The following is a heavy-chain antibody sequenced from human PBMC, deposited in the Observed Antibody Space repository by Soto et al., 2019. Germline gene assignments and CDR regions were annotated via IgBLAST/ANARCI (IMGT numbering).Heavy chain of an antibody. J-gene: IGHJ5*02. V-gene: IGHV4-34*01. Sequence: PXETLSLTCAVYGWSFSGYYWSWIRQPPGKGLEWIGEINHSGSTNYNPSLKSRVTISVDTSKNQFSLKLSSVTAADTAVYYCARGTPCGGDCYRWFDHWGQGTLVTVSS. CDR2: INHSGST. CDR3: ARGTPCGGDCYRWFDH. D-gene: IGHD2-21*02. CDR1: GWSFSGYY.